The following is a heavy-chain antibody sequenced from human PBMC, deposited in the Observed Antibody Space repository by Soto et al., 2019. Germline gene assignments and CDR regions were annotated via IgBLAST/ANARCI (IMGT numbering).Heavy chain of an antibody. Sequence: GGSLRLSCAASGFTFSSYGMHWVRQAPGKGLEWVAVIWYDGSNKYYADSVKGRFTISRDNSKNTLYLQMNSLRAEDTAVYYCASMTTSSYYYYYMDVWGKGTTVTVSS. CDR2: IWYDGSNK. V-gene: IGHV3-33*01. D-gene: IGHD4-4*01. CDR1: GFTFSSYG. CDR3: ASMTTSSYYYYYMDV. J-gene: IGHJ6*03.